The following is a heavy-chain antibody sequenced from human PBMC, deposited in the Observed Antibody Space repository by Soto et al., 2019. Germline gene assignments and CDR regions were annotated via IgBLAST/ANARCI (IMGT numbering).Heavy chain of an antibody. CDR3: ARDRRYCTNGVCLSLYGMDV. CDR2: INPNSGGT. CDR1: GYTFTGYY. D-gene: IGHD2-8*01. J-gene: IGHJ6*02. Sequence: ASVKVSCKASGYTFTGYYMHWVRQAPGQGLEWMGWINPNSGGTNYAQKFQGRVTMTRDTSISTAYMELSRLRSDDTAVYYCARDRRYCTNGVCLSLYGMDVWGQGTTVTVS. V-gene: IGHV1-2*02.